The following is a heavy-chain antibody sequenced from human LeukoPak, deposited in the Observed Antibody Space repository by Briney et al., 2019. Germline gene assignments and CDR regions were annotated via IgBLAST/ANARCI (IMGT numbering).Heavy chain of an antibody. J-gene: IGHJ4*02. CDR2: ISAYNGDT. CDR3: ARDIGYCSGGSCSPYCDY. Sequence: ASVKVSCKASGYTFTRYGISWLRQAPGQGLEWMGCISAYNGDTNYAQKLQGRVTMTTDTSTSTAYMELRRPISDDTAVYYCARDIGYCSGGSCSPYCDYWGQGTLVTVSS. D-gene: IGHD2-15*01. CDR1: GYTFTRYG. V-gene: IGHV1-18*04.